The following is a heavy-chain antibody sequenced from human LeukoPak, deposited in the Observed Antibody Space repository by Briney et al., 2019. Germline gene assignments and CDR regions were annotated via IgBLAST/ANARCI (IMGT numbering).Heavy chain of an antibody. CDR1: GYTFTGHY. CDR3: ARERDIVVVVAAILGY. CDR2: INPNSGGT. J-gene: IGHJ4*02. D-gene: IGHD2-15*01. Sequence: ASVKVSCKASGYTFTGHYMHWVRQAPGQGLEWMGWINPNSGGTNYAQKFQGRVTMTRDTSISTAYMELSRLRSDDTAVYYCARERDIVVVVAAILGYWGQGTLVTVSS. V-gene: IGHV1-2*02.